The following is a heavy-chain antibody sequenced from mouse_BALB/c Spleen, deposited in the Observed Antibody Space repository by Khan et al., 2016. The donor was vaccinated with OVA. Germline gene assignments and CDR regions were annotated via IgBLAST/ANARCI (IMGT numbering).Heavy chain of an antibody. V-gene: IGHV9-3-1*01. CDR3: ARPPYFSYAMDN. CDR1: GHTFTNFG. J-gene: IGHJ4*01. CDR2: INTYTGEP. Sequence: VQLQESGPELKKPGETVKISCKASGHTFTNFGMNWVKQAPGKGLKWMGWINTYTGEPTYADDFNGRFAFSLEASASTAYLQFNNLTNEDTATYFCARPPYFSYAMDNWGQGTTVTVSS.